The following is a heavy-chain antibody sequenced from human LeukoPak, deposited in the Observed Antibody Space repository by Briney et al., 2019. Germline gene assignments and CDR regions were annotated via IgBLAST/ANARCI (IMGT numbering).Heavy chain of an antibody. CDR3: ARGPNLGYCSSTSCYEGNYYYYMDV. D-gene: IGHD2-2*01. J-gene: IGHJ6*03. CDR2: IIPIFGTA. Sequence: GSSVKVSCKASGGTFSSYAISWVRQAPGQGLEWMGGIIPIFGTANYAQKFQGRVTITADESTSTAYMELSSLRSEDTAVYYCARGPNLGYCSSTSCYEGNYYYYMDVWGKGTTVTVSS. V-gene: IGHV1-69*01. CDR1: GGTFSSYA.